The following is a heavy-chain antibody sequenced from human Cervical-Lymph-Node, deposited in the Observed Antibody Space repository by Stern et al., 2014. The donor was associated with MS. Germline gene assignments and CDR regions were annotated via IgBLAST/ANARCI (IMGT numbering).Heavy chain of an antibody. J-gene: IGHJ5*02. CDR3: AHRHYSGWFDP. V-gene: IGHV2-5*02. CDR1: GFSLRTSGVA. Sequence: QVTLKESGPTLVKPTQTLTLTCTFSGFSLRTSGVAVGWIRQPPGKALEWLALIYGDDDKRYSASLKSRLTITKDTPKNQVVLTMTNMDPVDTATYYCAHRHYSGWFDPWGQGILVTVSS. D-gene: IGHD5-18*01. CDR2: IYGDDDK.